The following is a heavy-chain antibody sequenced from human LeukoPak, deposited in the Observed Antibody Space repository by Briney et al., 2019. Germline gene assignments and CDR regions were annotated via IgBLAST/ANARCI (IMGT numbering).Heavy chain of an antibody. D-gene: IGHD5-12*01. V-gene: IGHV1-69*04. CDR3: ARAGYSGEGFDY. Sequence: GASVKVSCKASGGTFSSYAISWVRQAPGQGLEWMGRIIPILGIANYAQKFQGRVTITADNSTSTAYMELSSLRSEDTAVYYCARAGYSGEGFDYWGQGTLVTVSS. CDR1: GGTFSSYA. CDR2: IIPILGIA. J-gene: IGHJ4*02.